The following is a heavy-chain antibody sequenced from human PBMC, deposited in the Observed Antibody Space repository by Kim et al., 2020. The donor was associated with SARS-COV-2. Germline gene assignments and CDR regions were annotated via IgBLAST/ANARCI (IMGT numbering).Heavy chain of an antibody. CDR3: AKSYCTGGACYRNWCDP. V-gene: IGHV3-23*01. Sequence: VKGRFTISRDNSKNTLYLQMNSLRAEDTAVYYCAKSYCTGGACYRNWCDPWGQGTLVTVSS. D-gene: IGHD2-8*02. J-gene: IGHJ5*02.